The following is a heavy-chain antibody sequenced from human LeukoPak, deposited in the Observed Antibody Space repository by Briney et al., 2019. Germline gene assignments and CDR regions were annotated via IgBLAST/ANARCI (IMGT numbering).Heavy chain of an antibody. CDR2: INPNSGGT. V-gene: IGHV1-2*06. D-gene: IGHD6-6*01. J-gene: IGHJ4*02. CDR3: ARYEYLEQEYSRSSGGY. Sequence: GASVKVSCKASGYTFTGYYMHWVRQVPGQGLEWMGRINPNSGGTNYAQKFQGRVTMIRDTSISTAYMELSRLRSDDTAVYYCARYEYLEQEYSRSSGGYWGQGTLVTVSS. CDR1: GYTFTGYY.